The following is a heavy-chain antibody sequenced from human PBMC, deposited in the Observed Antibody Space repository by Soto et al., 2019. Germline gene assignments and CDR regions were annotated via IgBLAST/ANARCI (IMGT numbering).Heavy chain of an antibody. V-gene: IGHV4-39*01. D-gene: IGHD6-13*01. Sequence: SETLSPTRTVSGCSISSSSFYWGWVRQPPGKGLEWIGGIYYSGSTYYNPSLKSRVTISVDTSKNQFSLKLSSVTAADTAVYYCARRIVAAAKTYYYYYGMDVWGQGTTVTVSS. CDR3: ARRIVAAAKTYYYYYGMDV. CDR2: IYYSGST. J-gene: IGHJ6*01. CDR1: GCSISSSSFY.